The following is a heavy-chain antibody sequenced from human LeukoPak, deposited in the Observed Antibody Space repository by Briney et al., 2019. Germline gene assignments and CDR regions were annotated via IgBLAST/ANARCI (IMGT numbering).Heavy chain of an antibody. J-gene: IGHJ4*02. V-gene: IGHV3-21*01. D-gene: IGHD2-15*01. CDR3: ARDKDRASAGRCYLLDD. CDR2: ISSSSSYI. Sequence: GGSLRLSCAACGFTFTSYHMNWVRQAPGKGLEWVSSISSSSSYINYADSVKGRFTISRDNAKNSVYLQMNSLRAEDTAVYYCARDKDRASAGRCYLLDDWGQGTLVTVSS. CDR1: GFTFTSYH.